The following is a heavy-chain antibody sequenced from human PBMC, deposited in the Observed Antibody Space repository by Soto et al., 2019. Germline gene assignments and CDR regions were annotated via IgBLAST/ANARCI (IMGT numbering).Heavy chain of an antibody. CDR2: FDPGNGQK. Sequence: ASVKVSCKVYGHTLAELSMNWVRQAPGKGLEWMGGFDPGNGQKFYAQKFQGRVIMTGDTSTETAYMELSSLRSEDTAVYYCATDGNNGNNWFDPWGQGAQVTVSS. D-gene: IGHD1-20*01. V-gene: IGHV1-24*01. J-gene: IGHJ5*02. CDR3: ATDGNNGNNWFDP. CDR1: GHTLAELS.